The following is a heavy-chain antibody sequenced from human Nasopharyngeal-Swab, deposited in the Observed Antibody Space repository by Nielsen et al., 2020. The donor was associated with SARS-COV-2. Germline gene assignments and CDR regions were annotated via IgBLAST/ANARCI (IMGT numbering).Heavy chain of an antibody. V-gene: IGHV3-43D*03. CDR1: GFTFDDYA. Sequence: GESLKISCAASGFTFDDYAMHWVRQAPGKGLEWVSLISWDGGSTYYADSVKGRFTISRDNSKNSLYLQMNSLRTGDTALYYCAKASISSGWDWGQGTLVTVSS. J-gene: IGHJ4*02. CDR2: ISWDGGST. D-gene: IGHD6-19*01. CDR3: AKASISSGWD.